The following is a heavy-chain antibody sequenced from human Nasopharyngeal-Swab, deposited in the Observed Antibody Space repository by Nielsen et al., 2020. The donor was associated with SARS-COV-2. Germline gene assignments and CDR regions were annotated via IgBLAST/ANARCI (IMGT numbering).Heavy chain of an antibody. CDR1: GFTFSSFA. CDR3: ARDHGPVGDYGTGFAP. J-gene: IGHJ5*02. V-gene: IGHV3-23*01. D-gene: IGHD2-21*01. Sequence: GESLKISCAASGFTFSSFAMMWVRQVPGKGLEWVSTINGGAETLYADSVKGRFIIPRANSRNTVYLQMNRLRADDTALYYCARDHGPVGDYGTGFAPWGQGTLVTVSS. CDR2: INGGAET.